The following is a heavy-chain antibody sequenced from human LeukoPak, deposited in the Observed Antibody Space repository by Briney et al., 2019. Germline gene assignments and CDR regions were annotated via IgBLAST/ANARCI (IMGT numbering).Heavy chain of an antibody. CDR3: ARDQNMITFGGVIVTTGSFDY. CDR1: GYTFTSYG. D-gene: IGHD3-16*02. J-gene: IGHJ4*02. CDR2: IIPIFGTA. Sequence: SVKVSCKASGYTFTSYGISWVRQAPGQGLEWMGGIIPIFGTANYAQKFQGRVTITADESTSTAYMELSSLRSEDTAVYYCARDQNMITFGGVIVTTGSFDYWGQGTLVTVSS. V-gene: IGHV1-69*13.